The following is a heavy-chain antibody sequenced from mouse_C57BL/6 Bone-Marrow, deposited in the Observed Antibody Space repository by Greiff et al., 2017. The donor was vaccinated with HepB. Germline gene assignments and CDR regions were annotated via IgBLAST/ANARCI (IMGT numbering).Heavy chain of an antibody. D-gene: IGHD3-3*01. CDR2: IWSGGST. J-gene: IGHJ1*03. Sequence: QVQLKESGPGLVQPSQSLSITCTVSGFSLTSYGVHWVRQPPGKGLEWLGVIWSGGSTDYNAAYISRLSISKDNSKSQVFFKMNSLQADDTAIYYCAKNGDWYWYFDVWGTGTTVTVSS. CDR3: AKNGDWYWYFDV. CDR1: GFSLTSYG. V-gene: IGHV2-4*01.